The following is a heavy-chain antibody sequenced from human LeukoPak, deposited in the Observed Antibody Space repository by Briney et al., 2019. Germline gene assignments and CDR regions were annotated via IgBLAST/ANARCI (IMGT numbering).Heavy chain of an antibody. D-gene: IGHD3-16*01. CDR1: GFTFSTNA. Sequence: PGGSLSLSCAASGFTFSTNAMSWVRQAPGKGLEWVSTISGSGGSTHYADSVKGRFTISRDNSKNTLYLQMNSLRAEDTAVYYCAKSRFLITFGGVTTLNYFDYWGQGTLVTVSS. CDR3: AKSRFLITFGGVTTLNYFDY. V-gene: IGHV3-23*01. CDR2: ISGSGGST. J-gene: IGHJ4*02.